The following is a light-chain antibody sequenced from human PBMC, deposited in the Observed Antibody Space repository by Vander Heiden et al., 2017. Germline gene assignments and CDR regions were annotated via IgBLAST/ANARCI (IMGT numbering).Light chain of an antibody. Sequence: IVLTQSPGTLSLSPGERATLSCRASQSVSSSYLAWYQKKPGQAPRLLIYGASSRATGIPDRFSGSGSGKDFTLTISRLEPEDFAVYYCQQHGSSPITFGRGTKVEIK. CDR2: GAS. J-gene: IGKJ4*01. CDR3: QQHGSSPIT. V-gene: IGKV3-20*01. CDR1: QSVSSSY.